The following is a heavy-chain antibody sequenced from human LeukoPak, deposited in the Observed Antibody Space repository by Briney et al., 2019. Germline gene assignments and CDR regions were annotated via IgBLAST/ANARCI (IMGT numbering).Heavy chain of an antibody. J-gene: IGHJ6*02. CDR1: GGSISSLY. V-gene: IGHV4-59*11. Sequence: PSETLSLTCTVSGGSISSLYWTWIRLSPGKGLEWIGVIDYRGSTNHSPSLKSRVTISLGTSKNQFSLKLSSVTAADTAVYYCARYYRGRYYNTGENYNYGMDVWGQGTTVTVSS. D-gene: IGHD3-10*01. CDR3: ARYYRGRYYNTGENYNYGMDV. CDR2: IDYRGST.